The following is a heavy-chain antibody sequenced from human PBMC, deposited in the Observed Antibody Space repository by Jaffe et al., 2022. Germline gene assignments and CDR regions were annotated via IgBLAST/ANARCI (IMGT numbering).Heavy chain of an antibody. CDR2: INPNSGGT. V-gene: IGHV1-2*02. J-gene: IGHJ6*03. CDR3: ARYYYGSGSSYYYYYYMDV. Sequence: QVQLVQSGAEVKKPGASVKVSCKASGYTFTGYYMHWVRQAPGQGLEWMGWINPNSGGTNYAQKFQGRVTMTRDTSISTAYMELSRLRSDDTAVYYCARYYYGSGSSYYYYYYMDVWGKGTTVTVSS. D-gene: IGHD3-10*01. CDR1: GYTFTGYY.